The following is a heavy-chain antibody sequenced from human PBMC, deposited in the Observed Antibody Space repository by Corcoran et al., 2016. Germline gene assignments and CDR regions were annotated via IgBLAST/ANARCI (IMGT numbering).Heavy chain of an antibody. CDR3: ARGRGTSANGFDP. CDR2: IYNSWSN. D-gene: IGHD5-12*01. V-gene: IGHV4-59*01. Sequence: QVQLQESGPGLVKPSETLSLSCTVSGGTISSYYWNWIRQTPGRGLEWIGYIYNSWSNNYNHSLKKRVTIPVDKSKKKFSLKLTTVTAAETAMYYCARGRGTSANGFDPWGQGTLVTVSS. J-gene: IGHJ5*02. CDR1: GGTISSYY.